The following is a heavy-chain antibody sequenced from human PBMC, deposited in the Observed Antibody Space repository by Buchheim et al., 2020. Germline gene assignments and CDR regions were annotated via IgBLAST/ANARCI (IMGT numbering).Heavy chain of an antibody. D-gene: IGHD3-10*01. CDR2: ISYDGSNQ. V-gene: IGHV3-30*18. Sequence: QEQLVESGGGVVQPGRSLRLSCAASGFSFSNCGMHWVRQAPGKGLEWVASISYDGSNQYYADSVKGRFTVSRDNSKNTLYLQMNSLRAEDTAVYYCAKDILCFRELSQTGFDFWGQGTL. CDR1: GFSFSNCG. J-gene: IGHJ4*02. CDR3: AKDILCFRELSQTGFDF.